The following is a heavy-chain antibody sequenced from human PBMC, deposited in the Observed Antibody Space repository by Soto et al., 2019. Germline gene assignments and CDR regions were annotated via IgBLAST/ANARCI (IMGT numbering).Heavy chain of an antibody. CDR1: GFTFSSYA. J-gene: IGHJ4*02. Sequence: EVQLLESGGGLVQPGGSLRLSCAASGFTFSSYAMSWVRQAPGKGLEWVLAVSSRGGSTYYADSVKGRFTISRDNSKNTLYLQMNSLRAEDTAVYYCAKYSTSWRGGQFDYWGQGTLVTVSS. CDR3: AKYSTSWRGGQFDY. D-gene: IGHD6-13*01. CDR2: VSSRGGST. V-gene: IGHV3-23*01.